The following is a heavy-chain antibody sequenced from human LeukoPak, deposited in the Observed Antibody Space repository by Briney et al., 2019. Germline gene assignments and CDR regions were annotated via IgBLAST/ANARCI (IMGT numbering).Heavy chain of an antibody. V-gene: IGHV3-48*01. CDR1: GFSFSAYS. J-gene: IGHJ4*02. CDR3: ARRFDS. Sequence: GGSLRLSCAASGFSFSAYSMNWVRQAPGRGLEWISYIGPGGDIYYADSVTGRFTVSRDTAKNTLYLQMNGLRVEDTAVYYCARRFDSWGQGTLVTVSS. CDR2: IGPGGDI.